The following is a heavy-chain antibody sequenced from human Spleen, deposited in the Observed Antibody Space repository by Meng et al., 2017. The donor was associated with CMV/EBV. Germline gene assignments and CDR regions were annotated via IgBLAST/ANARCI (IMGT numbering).Heavy chain of an antibody. V-gene: IGHV3-21*06. D-gene: IGHD5-24*01. J-gene: IGHJ6*02. CDR2: ISSSSGYI. Sequence: GESLKISCAASGFTFSRYTMNWVRQAPGKGPEWVSSISSSSGYIYYADSVKGRFTVSRDNAKNALFLEMDSLRAEDTAVYSCARSIRRGDYMPASYYCAMDVWGQGTTVTVSS. CDR1: GFTFSRYT. CDR3: ARSIRRGDYMPASYYCAMDV.